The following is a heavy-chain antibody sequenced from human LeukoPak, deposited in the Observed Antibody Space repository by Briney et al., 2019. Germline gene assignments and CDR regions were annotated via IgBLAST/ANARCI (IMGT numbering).Heavy chain of an antibody. D-gene: IGHD1-26*01. CDR3: ARRMGATKNGLDY. CDR1: GFTFDDYA. CDR2: ISWNSGSI. Sequence: GGSLRLSCAASGFTFDDYAMHWVRQAPGKGLEWVSGISWNSGSIGYADSVKGRFTISRDNAKNFLYLQMNSLRAEDTAVYYCARRMGATKNGLDYWGQGTLVTVSS. V-gene: IGHV3-9*01. J-gene: IGHJ4*02.